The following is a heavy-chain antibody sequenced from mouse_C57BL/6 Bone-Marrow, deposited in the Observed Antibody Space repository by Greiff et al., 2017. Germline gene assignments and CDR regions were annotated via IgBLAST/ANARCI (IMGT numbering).Heavy chain of an antibody. Sequence: QVQLKESGPGLVKPSQSLSITCTVSGFSLTSYGVHWVRQSPGKGLEWLGVIWRGGSTDYNAAFISILSITKDNSKSQDFFIMISLQADDTAIYYYAEIYYGTYWCFDVWGTGTTVTVSS. CDR1: GFSLTSYG. J-gene: IGHJ1*03. V-gene: IGHV2-5*01. CDR2: IWRGGST. CDR3: AEIYYGTYWCFDV. D-gene: IGHD1-1*01.